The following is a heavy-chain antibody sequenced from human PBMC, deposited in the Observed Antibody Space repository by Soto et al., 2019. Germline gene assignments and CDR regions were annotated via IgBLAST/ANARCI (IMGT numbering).Heavy chain of an antibody. D-gene: IGHD2-15*01. CDR3: ARRVGYCSGGSCSGGPYYGMDV. CDR2: IYPGDSDT. CDR1: GYSFTSYW. Sequence: GESLKISCKGSGYSFTSYWIGWVRQMPGKGLEWMGIIYPGDSDTRYSPSFQGQVTISADKSISTAYLQWSSLKASDTAMYYCARRVGYCSGGSCSGGPYYGMDVWGQGTTVTVSS. V-gene: IGHV5-51*01. J-gene: IGHJ6*02.